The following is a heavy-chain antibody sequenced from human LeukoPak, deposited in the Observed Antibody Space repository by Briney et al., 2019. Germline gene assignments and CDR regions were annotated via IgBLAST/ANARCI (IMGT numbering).Heavy chain of an antibody. Sequence: ASVKVSCKASGGTFSSYAISWVRQAPGQGLEWMGWITPNSGGTNYAQKFQGRVTMTRDTSISTAYMELSRLRSDDTAVYYCARLLQLWSSGDYWGQGTLVTVSS. J-gene: IGHJ4*02. D-gene: IGHD5-18*01. CDR1: GGTFSSYA. V-gene: IGHV1-2*02. CDR3: ARLLQLWSSGDY. CDR2: ITPNSGGT.